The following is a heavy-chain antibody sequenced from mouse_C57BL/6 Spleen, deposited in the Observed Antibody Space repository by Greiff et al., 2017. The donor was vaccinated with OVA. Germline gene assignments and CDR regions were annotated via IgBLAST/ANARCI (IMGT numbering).Heavy chain of an antibody. D-gene: IGHD3-2*02. Sequence: DVHLVESGGGLVKPGGSLKLSCAASGFTFSSYAMSWVRQTPEKRLEWVATISDGGSYTYYPDNVKGRFTISRDNAKNNLYLQMSHLKSEDTAMYYCARDGDSSGFLAYWGQGTLVTVSA. CDR1: GFTFSSYA. CDR3: ARDGDSSGFLAY. CDR2: ISDGGSYT. J-gene: IGHJ3*01. V-gene: IGHV5-4*01.